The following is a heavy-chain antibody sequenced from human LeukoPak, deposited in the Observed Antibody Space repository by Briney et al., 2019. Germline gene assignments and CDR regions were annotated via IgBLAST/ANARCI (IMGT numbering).Heavy chain of an antibody. V-gene: IGHV3-30*02. J-gene: IGHJ3*02. D-gene: IGHD2-2*01. CDR3: AKLWRSTSDLDAFDI. CDR1: GFTFSSYG. Sequence: GGSLRLSCTASGFTFSSYGMHWVRQAPGKGLEWVAFIRYDGSNKYYADSVKGRFTISRDNSKNTLYLQMNRLRAEDTAVYYCAKLWRSTSDLDAFDIWGQGTMVTVSS. CDR2: IRYDGSNK.